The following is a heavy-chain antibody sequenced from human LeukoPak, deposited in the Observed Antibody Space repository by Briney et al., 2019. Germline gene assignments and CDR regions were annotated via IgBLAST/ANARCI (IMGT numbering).Heavy chain of an antibody. V-gene: IGHV1-46*01. J-gene: IGHJ4*02. D-gene: IGHD4-17*01. CDR3: ASGATVTTLSY. CDR2: INPSGGST. Sequence: AAVTVTCKASGRTFTSYYMHWVRQAPAQGLEWMGRINPSGGSTSYAQKFQRRVTMTRDTSTSTVYQELSSVRSEDTAVYYCASGATVTTLSYWGQGSLVTVSS. CDR1: GRTFTSYY.